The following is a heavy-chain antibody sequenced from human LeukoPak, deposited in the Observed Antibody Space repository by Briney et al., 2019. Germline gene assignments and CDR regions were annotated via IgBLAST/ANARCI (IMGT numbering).Heavy chain of an antibody. CDR1: GFTFSSYT. CDR3: ARAGYCSSTSCHPFFDY. D-gene: IGHD2-2*01. V-gene: IGHV3-30*01. CDR2: ISYDGSNK. J-gene: IGHJ4*02. Sequence: PGGSLRLSCAASGFTFSSYTMNWVRQAPGKGLEWVAVISYDGSNKYYADSVKGRFTISRDNSKNTLYLQMNSLRAEDTAVYYCARAGYCSSTSCHPFFDYWGQGTLVTVSS.